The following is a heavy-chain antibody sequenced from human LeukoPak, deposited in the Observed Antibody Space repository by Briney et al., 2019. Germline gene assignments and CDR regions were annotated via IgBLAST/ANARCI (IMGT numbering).Heavy chain of an antibody. D-gene: IGHD2-2*01. V-gene: IGHV3-23*01. J-gene: IGHJ5*02. CDR2: ISGSGGST. CDR1: GFTFNSYA. CDR3: AKTLKPKVVPALFDP. Sequence: LTLSCPPSGFTFNSYAMSWVGQAPGMGLDWVSAISGSGGSTYYADSVKGRFTISRDNSKNTLYLQMNSLRAEDTAVYYCAKTLKPKVVPALFDPWGQGTLVTVSS.